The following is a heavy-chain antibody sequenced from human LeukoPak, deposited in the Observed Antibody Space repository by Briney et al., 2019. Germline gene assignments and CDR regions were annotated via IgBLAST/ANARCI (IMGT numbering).Heavy chain of an antibody. CDR2: IIPIFGTA. D-gene: IGHD6-19*01. J-gene: IGHJ6*02. V-gene: IGHV1-69*13. CDR1: GGTFISYA. Sequence: GASVKVSCKASGGTFISYAISWVRQAPGQGLEWMGGIIPIFGTANYAQKFQGRVTITADESTSTAYMELSSLRSEDTAVYYCASPSEYSSGWYGGYYYGMDVWGQGTTVTVSS. CDR3: ASPSEYSSGWYGGYYYGMDV.